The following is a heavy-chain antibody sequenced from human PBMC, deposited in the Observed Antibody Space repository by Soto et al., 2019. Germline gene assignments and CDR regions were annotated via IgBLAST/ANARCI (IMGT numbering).Heavy chain of an antibody. CDR1: VGSFDCYY. D-gene: IGHD3-3*01. CDR3: ARGVDSWSGYLF. V-gene: IGHV4-34*01. CDR2: IHHSGST. J-gene: IGHJ1*01. Sequence: SETLSLTWPLYVGSFDCYYWSWIRQSPGKGLEWIGEIHHSGSTKYNPSLKSRVSLSVDTSTKQFSLKMTSMTAADRGVYYCARGVDSWSGYLFWGQGTPVTVS.